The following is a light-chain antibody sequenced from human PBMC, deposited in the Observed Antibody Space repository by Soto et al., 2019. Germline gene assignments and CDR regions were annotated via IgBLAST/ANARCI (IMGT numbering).Light chain of an antibody. J-gene: IGKJ5*01. CDR1: QSLSNY. CDR2: DAS. Sequence: EIVLTQFPATLSLSPGERATLSCRASQSLSNYLAWYQQKPGQAPRLLIYDASNRATGIPARFSGSGSGTDFPLTISSLEPEDFALYYCQQRANWPITFGQGTRLEIK. V-gene: IGKV3-11*01. CDR3: QQRANWPIT.